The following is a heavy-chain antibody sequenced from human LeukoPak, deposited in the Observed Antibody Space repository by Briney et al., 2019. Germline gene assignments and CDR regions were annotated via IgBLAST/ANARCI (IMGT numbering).Heavy chain of an antibody. CDR1: GGSISTYY. J-gene: IGHJ3*02. CDR2: IYYSGST. D-gene: IGHD6-25*01. CDR3: ARAGRGTGIAASPI. V-gene: IGHV4-59*01. Sequence: SETLPLTCTDSGGSISTYYWIWIRQPPGKGLEWIGYIYYSGSTNYNPSLKSRVSISVDTSKNQLSLKLSSVTPADTAVYYCARAGRGTGIAASPIWGQGTMVTVSS.